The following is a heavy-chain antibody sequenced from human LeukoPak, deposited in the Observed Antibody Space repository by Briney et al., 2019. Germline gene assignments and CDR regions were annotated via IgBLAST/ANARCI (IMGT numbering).Heavy chain of an antibody. CDR2: IRSKANSYAT. Sequence: GGSLRLSCAASGFTFSGSAMHWVRQAPGKGLEWVGRIRSKANSYATAYAASVKGRFTISRDDSKNTAYLQMNSLKTEDTAVYYCTSYGVVPDYWGQGTLVTVSS. J-gene: IGHJ4*02. CDR1: GFTFSGSA. D-gene: IGHD3-3*01. CDR3: TSYGVVPDY. V-gene: IGHV3-73*01.